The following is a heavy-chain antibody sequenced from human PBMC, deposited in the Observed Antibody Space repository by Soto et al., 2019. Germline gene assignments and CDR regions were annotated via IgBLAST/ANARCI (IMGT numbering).Heavy chain of an antibody. CDR1: GGSISSGNYY. Sequence: QVQLQESGPGLVKPSQTLSLTCTVSGGSISSGNYYWSWIRQPPGKGLEWIGFISYSGSTYYSTSLKRRVTISVDTSTRQFSLNLSFVTAADTAVYYCATMGTPATGLYVFDYWGQGSLVTVSS. CDR2: ISYSGST. V-gene: IGHV4-30-4*01. CDR3: ATMGTPATGLYVFDY. J-gene: IGHJ4*02. D-gene: IGHD2-15*01.